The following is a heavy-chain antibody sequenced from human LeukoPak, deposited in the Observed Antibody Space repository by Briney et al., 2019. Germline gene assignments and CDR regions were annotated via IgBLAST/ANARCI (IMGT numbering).Heavy chain of an antibody. V-gene: IGHV4-34*01. J-gene: IGHJ5*02. D-gene: IGHD3-9*01. CDR3: ARGGPGRYFDWPKRLSGRFDP. CDR2: INHSGST. CDR1: GGSFSGYY. Sequence: SETLSLTCAVYGGSFSGYYWSWVRQAPGKGLEWVGEINHSGSTNYNASLKGRVTISVDTYKKQFSLKMSAMDAADQAVYYCARGGPGRYFDWPKRLSGRFDPWGQGTLVTVSS.